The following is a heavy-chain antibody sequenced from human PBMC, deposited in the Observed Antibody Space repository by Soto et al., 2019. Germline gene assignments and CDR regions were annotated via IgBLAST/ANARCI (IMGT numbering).Heavy chain of an antibody. CDR2: IYHSGST. V-gene: IGHV4-4*02. D-gene: IGHD6-13*01. CDR1: GGSISSSNW. CDR3: ARREGAAAGPLYYYYGMDV. Sequence: QVQLQESGPGLVKPSGTLSLTCAVSGGSISSSNWWSWVRQPPGKGLEWIGEIYHSGSTNYNPSLKIRVTRSVDKSKNQFSPTLSSVTAADTAVYYCARREGAAAGPLYYYYGMDVWGQGTTVTVSS. J-gene: IGHJ6*02.